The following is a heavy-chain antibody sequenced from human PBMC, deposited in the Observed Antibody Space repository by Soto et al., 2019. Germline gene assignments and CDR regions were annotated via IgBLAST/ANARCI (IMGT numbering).Heavy chain of an antibody. CDR2: FSSSAGST. V-gene: IGHV3-23*01. D-gene: IGHD2-2*01. Sequence: EVQLLQSGGGLVQPGGSLRLSCAASGFSFSSYAMSWVRQAPGKGLEWVSAFSSSAGSTYYADSVKGRFTISRDTSKSTLSQQMNRLRADDTAVYYCAKGRESSTSAQYSFDYWGQGTLVTVSS. CDR3: AKGRESSTSAQYSFDY. J-gene: IGHJ4*02. CDR1: GFSFSSYA.